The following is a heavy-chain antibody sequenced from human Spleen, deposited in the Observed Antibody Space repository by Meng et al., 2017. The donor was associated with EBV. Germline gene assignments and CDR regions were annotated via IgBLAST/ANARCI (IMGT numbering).Heavy chain of an antibody. CDR3: ATSPYYQDSSGLLH. V-gene: IGHV4-30-4*01. Sequence: ESGPGPGKLSRLLALTWRARGDSIRSSNGGTWVRHPPGKGLEWIGHMYYPGNTYYNPSLKSRLAISVDTSKNRLSLSLASVTAADTAVYYCATSPYYQDSSGLLHWGQGALVTVSS. CDR1: GDSIRSSNG. J-gene: IGHJ4*02. D-gene: IGHD3-22*01. CDR2: MYYPGNT.